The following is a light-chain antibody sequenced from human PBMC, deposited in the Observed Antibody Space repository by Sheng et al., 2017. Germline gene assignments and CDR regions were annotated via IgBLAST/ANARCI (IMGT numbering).Light chain of an antibody. CDR2: WAS. V-gene: IGKV4-1*01. J-gene: IGKJ2*03. CDR3: QQYYSTPRS. Sequence: IVMTQSPDSLAVSLGERATINCKSSQSVLYTSNNKNYLAWYQQKPGQPPNLLIYWASTRESGVPDRFSGSGSGTDFTLTISSLQAEDVAVYYCQQYYSTPRSFGQGTKAGDQ. CDR1: QSVLYTSNNKNY.